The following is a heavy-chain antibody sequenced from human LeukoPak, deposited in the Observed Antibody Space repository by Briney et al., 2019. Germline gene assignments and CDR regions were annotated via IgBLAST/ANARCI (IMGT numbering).Heavy chain of an antibody. Sequence: GGFLRLSCAASGFTFNTYRMSWVRQAPGKGLEWVASMKEDGSEIQYVDSVKGRFTISRDNAKNSLYLQMNSLRAEDTAVYYCARNRATNDYWGQGTLVTVSS. J-gene: IGHJ4*02. CDR3: ARNRATNDY. V-gene: IGHV3-7*01. CDR1: GFTFNTYR. CDR2: MKEDGSEI. D-gene: IGHD1-26*01.